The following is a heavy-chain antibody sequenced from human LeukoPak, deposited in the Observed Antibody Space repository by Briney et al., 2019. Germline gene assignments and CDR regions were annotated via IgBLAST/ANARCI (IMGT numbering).Heavy chain of an antibody. CDR3: ARGGLMTTVTTY. CDR1: GYTFTSYG. Sequence: SCKASGYTFTSYGISWVRQAPGKGLEWVANIKQDGSEKSYLDSVKGRFTISRDNVENSLYLQMNSLRADDTAVYYCARGGLMTTVTTYWGQGTLVTVSS. CDR2: IKQDGSEK. V-gene: IGHV3-7*05. J-gene: IGHJ4*02. D-gene: IGHD4-17*01.